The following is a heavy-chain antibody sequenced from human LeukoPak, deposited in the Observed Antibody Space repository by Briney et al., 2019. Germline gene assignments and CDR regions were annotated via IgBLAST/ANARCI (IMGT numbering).Heavy chain of an antibody. CDR1: GFTLDGVG. J-gene: IGHJ6*02. CDR3: ARQIAMAKYYYYGMDV. V-gene: IGHV3-20*04. Sequence: GESLRLSCVASGFTLDGVGVSWVRQAPGKGLEWVSGISWNGGRTAYADAVKGRFTISRDNAKNSLFLQMKSLRAEDTALYYCARQIAMAKYYYYGMDVWGPGTTVTVSS. D-gene: IGHD5-18*01. CDR2: ISWNGGRT.